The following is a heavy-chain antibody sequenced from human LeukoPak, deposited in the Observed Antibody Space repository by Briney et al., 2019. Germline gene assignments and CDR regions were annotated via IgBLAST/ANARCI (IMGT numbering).Heavy chain of an antibody. D-gene: IGHD2-2*01. CDR3: AKDTS. Sequence: GRSLRLSCAASGFTFSSYDMHWVRQAPGKGLEWVAIISYDGNNKYYADSVKGRFTISRDNSKNTLYLQMNSLRAEDTAVYYCAKDTSWGQGTLVTVSS. J-gene: IGHJ4*02. V-gene: IGHV3-30*18. CDR2: ISYDGNNK. CDR1: GFTFSSYD.